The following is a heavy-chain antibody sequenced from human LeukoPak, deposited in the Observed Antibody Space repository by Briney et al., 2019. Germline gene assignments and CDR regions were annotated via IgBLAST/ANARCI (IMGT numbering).Heavy chain of an antibody. D-gene: IGHD6-13*01. CDR1: GFTFSSYG. V-gene: IGHV3-7*01. Sequence: GGSLRLSCAASGFTFSSYGMNWVRQAPGKGLEWVANIKQDGSEKYYVDSVKGRFTISRDNAKNSLYLQMNSLRAEDTAVYYCARRGIAAFAFDIWGQGTMVTVSS. CDR2: IKQDGSEK. CDR3: ARRGIAAFAFDI. J-gene: IGHJ3*02.